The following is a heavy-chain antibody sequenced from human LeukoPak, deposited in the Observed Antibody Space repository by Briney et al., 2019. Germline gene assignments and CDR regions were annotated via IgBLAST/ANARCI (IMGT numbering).Heavy chain of an antibody. CDR2: IKQDGSEK. V-gene: IGHV3-7*01. CDR3: ARESRLHY. D-gene: IGHD6-25*01. J-gene: IGHJ4*02. CDR1: GFTFSSYA. Sequence: GGSLRLSCAASGFTFSSYAMSWVRQAPGKGLEWVANIKQDGSEKYYVDSVKGRFTISRDNAKNSLYLQMNSLRAEDTAVYYCARESRLHYWGQGTLVTVSS.